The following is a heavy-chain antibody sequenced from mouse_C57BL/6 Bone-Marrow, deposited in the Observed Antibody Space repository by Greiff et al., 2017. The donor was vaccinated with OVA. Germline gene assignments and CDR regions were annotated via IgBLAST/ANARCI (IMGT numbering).Heavy chain of an antibody. V-gene: IGHV3-6*01. CDR1: GYSITSGYY. Sequence: ESGPGLVKPSQSLSLTCSVTGYSITSGYYWNWIRQFPGNKLEWMGYISYDGSNNYNPSLKNRISITRDTSKNQFFLKLNSVTTEDTATYYCARYYYGSRVYFDYWGQGTTLTVSS. CDR3: ARYYYGSRVYFDY. CDR2: ISYDGSN. D-gene: IGHD1-1*01. J-gene: IGHJ2*01.